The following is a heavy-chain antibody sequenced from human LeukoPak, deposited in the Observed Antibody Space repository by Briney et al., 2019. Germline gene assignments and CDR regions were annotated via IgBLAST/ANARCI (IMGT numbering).Heavy chain of an antibody. CDR2: INHSGST. D-gene: IGHD3-9*01. CDR3: ARFYDILTVYYRKRSWFDP. V-gene: IGHV4-34*01. CDR1: GGSFSGYY. J-gene: IGHJ5*02. Sequence: SETLSLTCAVYGGSFSGYYWSWIRQPPGKGLEWIGEINHSGSTNYNPSLKSRVTISVDTSKNQFSLKLSSVTAADTAVYYCARFYDILTVYYRKRSWFDPWGQGTLVTVSS.